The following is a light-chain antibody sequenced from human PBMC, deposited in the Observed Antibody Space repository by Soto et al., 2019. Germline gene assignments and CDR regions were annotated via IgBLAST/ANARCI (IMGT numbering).Light chain of an antibody. CDR1: SSDVGKYSY. V-gene: IGLV2-14*01. CDR3: SSFTTSSTWV. Sequence: QSALTQPASVSGSPGQSIAISCTGTSSDVGKYSYVSWFQQYPGNAPKLMIYEVSNRPSGVSNRFSGSKSGNTASLTISGLQGEDEADYCCSSFTTSSTWVFGGGTKLTVL. CDR2: EVS. J-gene: IGLJ3*02.